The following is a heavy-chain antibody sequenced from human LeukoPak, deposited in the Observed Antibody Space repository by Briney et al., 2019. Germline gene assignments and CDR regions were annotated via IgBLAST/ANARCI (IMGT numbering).Heavy chain of an antibody. CDR3: ARYERFSYYDY. V-gene: IGHV1-18*01. Sequence: ASVKVSCKASGFTFTSSAMQWVRQARGQRLEWMGWISAYNGNTNYAQKLQGRVTMTTDTSTSTAYMELRSLRSDDTAVYYCARYERFSYYDYWGQGTLVTVSS. J-gene: IGHJ4*02. D-gene: IGHD3-3*01. CDR2: ISAYNGNT. CDR1: GFTFTSSA.